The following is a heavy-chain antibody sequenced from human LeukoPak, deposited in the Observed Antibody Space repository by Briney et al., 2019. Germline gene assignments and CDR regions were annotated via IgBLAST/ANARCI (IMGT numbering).Heavy chain of an antibody. CDR2: ISPVNSHT. CDR1: GYRFTSYW. D-gene: IGHD3-10*01. CDR3: ARLYGSGRHEFDV. J-gene: IGHJ5*02. V-gene: IGHV5-51*01. Sequence: GGSLETSLKGSGYRFTSYWIAWVRPAPGGGRGGMVVISPVNSHTIYTPSFQCQITISTDKSITSAYLQWRSLKASDTSMYFCARLYGSGRHEFDVWGQGTLVTVSS.